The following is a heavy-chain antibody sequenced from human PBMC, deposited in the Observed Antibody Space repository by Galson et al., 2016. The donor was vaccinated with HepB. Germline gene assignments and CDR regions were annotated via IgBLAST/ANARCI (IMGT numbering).Heavy chain of an antibody. Sequence: LRLSCAASGFTFNDYAMHWVRQAPGKGLEWVSFISWNSGSIGYADSVKGRFTISRDNAKNSLYLQMNSLRAEDTAVYYCAKDRGVVLMDVWGQGTTVTVSS. D-gene: IGHD3-3*01. CDR1: GFTFNDYA. J-gene: IGHJ6*02. CDR2: ISWNSGSI. CDR3: AKDRGVVLMDV. V-gene: IGHV3-9*01.